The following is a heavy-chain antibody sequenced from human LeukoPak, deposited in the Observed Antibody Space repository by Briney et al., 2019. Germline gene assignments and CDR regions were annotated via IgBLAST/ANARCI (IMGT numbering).Heavy chain of an antibody. CDR3: AKEGGGSGSYVGYFDY. CDR2: ISSSSSYI. V-gene: IGHV3-21*01. D-gene: IGHD1-26*01. Sequence: GGSLRLSCAASGFTFSSYSMNWVRQAPGKGLEWVSSISSSSSYIYYADSVKGRFTISRDNAKNSLYLQMNSLRAEDTAVYYCAKEGGGSGSYVGYFDYWGQGTLVTVSS. J-gene: IGHJ4*02. CDR1: GFTFSSYS.